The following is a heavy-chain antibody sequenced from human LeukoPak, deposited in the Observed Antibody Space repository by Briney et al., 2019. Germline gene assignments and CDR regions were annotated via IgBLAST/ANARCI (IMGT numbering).Heavy chain of an antibody. V-gene: IGHV3-23*01. J-gene: IGHJ4*02. CDR3: AKGRTANDY. Sequence: PGGPLRLSCAASGFTFSSYAMSWVRQAPGKGREWVSAISGSGGSTYYADSVKGPFTISRDNSKNKLYLQMNSLRAEDTAVYYCAKGRTANDYWGQGTLVTVSS. CDR1: GFTFSSYA. CDR2: ISGSGGST.